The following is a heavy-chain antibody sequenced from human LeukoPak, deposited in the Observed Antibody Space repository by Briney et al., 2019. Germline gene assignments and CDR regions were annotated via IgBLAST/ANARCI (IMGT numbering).Heavy chain of an antibody. Sequence: HGESLKISCKGSGYSFTSYWIGWVRQMPGKGLEWMEIIYPGDSDTRYSPSFQGQVTISADKSISTAYLQWSSLKASDTAMYYCARQGDCSSTSCYNRDNWFDPWGQGTLVTVSS. D-gene: IGHD2-2*01. J-gene: IGHJ5*02. CDR2: IYPGDSDT. CDR1: GYSFTSYW. V-gene: IGHV5-51*01. CDR3: ARQGDCSSTSCYNRDNWFDP.